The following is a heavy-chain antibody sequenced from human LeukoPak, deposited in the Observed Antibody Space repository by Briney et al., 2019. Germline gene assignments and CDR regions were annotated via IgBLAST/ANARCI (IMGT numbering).Heavy chain of an antibody. CDR3: AKEVDCPSDCLFFHS. J-gene: IGHJ4*02. V-gene: IGHV3-43*01. Sequence: PGGSLRLSCAASGFTFDRFTIHWVRHTPGKVLEWVSLINRRGHTFYADSVKGRFTISRDNSRNSVFLQMNSLRPEDTALYHCAKEVDCPSDCLFFHSWGQGTLVTVSS. D-gene: IGHD2-21*02. CDR2: INRRGHT. CDR1: GFTFDRFT.